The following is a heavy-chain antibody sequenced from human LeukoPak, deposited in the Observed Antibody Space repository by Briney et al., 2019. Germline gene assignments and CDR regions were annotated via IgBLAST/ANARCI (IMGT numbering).Heavy chain of an antibody. Sequence: QSGGSLRLSCAASGFTFTSHAMSWVRQAPGKGLKWVSGIRGSGGSTHYADSVKGRFTISRDDSKNTLYLQMNSLRAEDTAVYYCAKMALGGNYVFDAFDVWGQGTMVTVSS. D-gene: IGHD1-26*01. CDR2: IRGSGGST. CDR3: AKMALGGNYVFDAFDV. J-gene: IGHJ3*01. CDR1: GFTFTSHA. V-gene: IGHV3-23*01.